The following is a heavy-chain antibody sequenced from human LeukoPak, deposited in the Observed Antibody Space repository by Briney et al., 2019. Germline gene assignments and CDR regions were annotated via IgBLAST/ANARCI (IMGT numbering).Heavy chain of an antibody. V-gene: IGHV3-33*01. CDR2: IWYDGSNK. D-gene: IGHD3-10*01. CDR3: ARTYYGSGSYYTFFDY. J-gene: IGHJ4*02. Sequence: GRSLRLSCAASGFTFSSYGMHWVRQAPGKRLEWVAVIWYDGSNKYYADSVKGRFTISRNNSKNTLYLQMNSLRAEDTAVYYCARTYYGSGSYYTFFDYWGQGTLVTVSS. CDR1: GFTFSSYG.